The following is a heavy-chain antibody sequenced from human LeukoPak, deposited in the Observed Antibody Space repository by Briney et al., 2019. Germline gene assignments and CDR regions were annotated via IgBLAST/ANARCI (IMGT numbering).Heavy chain of an antibody. CDR3: AKEGWRIVGATGIDY. V-gene: IGHV3-23*01. CDR1: GFTFSSYS. CDR2: ISGSGGST. D-gene: IGHD1-26*01. Sequence: RGSLRLSCAASGFTFSSYSMSWVRQAPGKGLEWVSAISGSGGSTYYADSVKGRFTISRDNSKNTLYLQMNGLRAEDTAVYYCAKEGWRIVGATGIDYWGQGTLVTVSS. J-gene: IGHJ4*02.